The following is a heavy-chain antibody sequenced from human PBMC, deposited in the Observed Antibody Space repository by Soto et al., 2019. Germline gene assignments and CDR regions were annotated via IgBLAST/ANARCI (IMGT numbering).Heavy chain of an antibody. CDR3: ARLLAVAGDYYYYGMDV. V-gene: IGHV5-51*01. Sequence: GESLKISCKASGYIFTSYWIAWVRQMPGEGLEWMGMIYPGDSDTRYSPSFQGQVTISADKSITTAYLQWSSLKASDTAMYYCARLLAVAGDYYYYGMDVWGQGTTVTVSS. CDR2: IYPGDSDT. CDR1: GYIFTSYW. D-gene: IGHD6-19*01. J-gene: IGHJ6*02.